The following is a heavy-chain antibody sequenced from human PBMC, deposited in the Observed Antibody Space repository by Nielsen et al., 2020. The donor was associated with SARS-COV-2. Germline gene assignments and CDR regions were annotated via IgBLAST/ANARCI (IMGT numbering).Heavy chain of an antibody. Sequence: GGSLRLSCAASGFTFSSYAMHWVRQAPGKGLEWVAVISYDGSNKYYAGSVKGRFTISRDNSKNTLYLQMNSLRAEDTAVYYCARDIHCSSTSCYGMDVWGQGTTVTVSS. CDR2: ISYDGSNK. CDR1: GFTFSSYA. V-gene: IGHV3-30-3*01. J-gene: IGHJ6*02. CDR3: ARDIHCSSTSCYGMDV. D-gene: IGHD2-2*01.